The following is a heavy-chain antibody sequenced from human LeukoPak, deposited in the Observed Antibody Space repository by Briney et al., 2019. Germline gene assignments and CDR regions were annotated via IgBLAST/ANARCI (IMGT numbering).Heavy chain of an antibody. Sequence: SSVKVSCKASGYTFTSYDINGVRQATGQGLEWMGWMNPNSGYTGCTQKFQGRVTMTRNTSISTAYMELSSLRSEDAAVYYCARMLNYYDSGFDYWGQGTLVTVSS. CDR3: ARMLNYYDSGFDY. CDR2: MNPNSGYT. V-gene: IGHV1-8*01. J-gene: IGHJ4*02. CDR1: GYTFTSYD. D-gene: IGHD3-22*01.